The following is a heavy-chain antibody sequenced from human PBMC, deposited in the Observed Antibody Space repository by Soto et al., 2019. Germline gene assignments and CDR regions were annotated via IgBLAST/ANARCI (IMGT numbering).Heavy chain of an antibody. D-gene: IGHD6-13*01. V-gene: IGHV4-59*08. CDR3: ARQPYIESAYFFDY. CDR1: GGSISNYY. CDR2: IFHSGST. Sequence: QVQLQESGPGLVKPSETLSLTCTVSGGSISNYYWSWIRQPPGKGLEWIGYIFHSGSTNYNPSLKSRVTISVDTSKNQFSLKLSSVTAADTAVYYCARQPYIESAYFFDYWGQGTLVTVSS. J-gene: IGHJ4*02.